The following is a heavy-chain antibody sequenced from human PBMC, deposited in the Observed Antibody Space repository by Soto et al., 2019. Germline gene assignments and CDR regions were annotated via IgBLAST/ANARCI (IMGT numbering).Heavy chain of an antibody. Sequence: GESLKISCKGSGYSFTSYWIGWVRQMPGKGLEWMGIIYPGDSDTRYSPSFQGQVTISADKSISTAYLQWSSLKASDTAMYYCARHPYIVVVPAAMDYWGQGNLVTVSS. CDR2: IYPGDSDT. J-gene: IGHJ4*02. CDR3: ARHPYIVVVPAAMDY. V-gene: IGHV5-51*01. CDR1: GYSFTSYW. D-gene: IGHD2-2*01.